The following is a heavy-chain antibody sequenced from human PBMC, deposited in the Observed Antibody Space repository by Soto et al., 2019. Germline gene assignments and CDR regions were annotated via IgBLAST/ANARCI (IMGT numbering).Heavy chain of an antibody. CDR2: ISGSGGST. J-gene: IGHJ4*02. V-gene: IGHV3-23*01. CDR3: AKDQETGFTIFGVVTPRPFDY. CDR1: GFTFSSYA. Sequence: TGGSLRLSCAASGFTFSSYAMSWVRQAPGKGLEWVSAISGSGGSTYYADSVKGRFTISRDNSKNTLYLQMNSLRAEDTAVYYCAKDQETGFTIFGVVTPRPFDYWRQGTLVPVSS. D-gene: IGHD3-3*01.